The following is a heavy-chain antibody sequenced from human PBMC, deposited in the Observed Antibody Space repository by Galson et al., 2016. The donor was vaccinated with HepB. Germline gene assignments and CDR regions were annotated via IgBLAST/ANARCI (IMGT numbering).Heavy chain of an antibody. V-gene: IGHV3-7*01. J-gene: IGHJ4*02. CDR3: ARGSYWLLQHGDYFDY. CDR2: INDHGGTK. D-gene: IGHD1-26*01. Sequence: QAPGKGLECVANINDHGGTKYYVDSVKGRFTISRDNSKNILYLQMNSLRAEDTAVYYCARGSYWLLQHGDYFDYWGQGTLVTVSS.